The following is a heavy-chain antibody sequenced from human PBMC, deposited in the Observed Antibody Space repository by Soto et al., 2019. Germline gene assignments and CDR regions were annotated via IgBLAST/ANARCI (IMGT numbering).Heavy chain of an antibody. Sequence: QVRLQQWGAGLLKPSETLSLTCAVYGGSFSGYYWSWIRQPPGKGLEWIGEINHSGSTNYNPSLKSRVTISVDTSKNQFSLKLSSVTAADTAVYYCARGVEMATINFDYWGQGTLVTVSS. V-gene: IGHV4-34*01. CDR2: INHSGST. CDR1: GGSFSGYY. D-gene: IGHD5-12*01. J-gene: IGHJ4*02. CDR3: ARGVEMATINFDY.